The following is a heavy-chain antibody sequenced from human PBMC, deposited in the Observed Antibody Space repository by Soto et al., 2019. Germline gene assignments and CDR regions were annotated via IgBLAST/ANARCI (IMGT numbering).Heavy chain of an antibody. CDR3: ALPGIAAAGTGWFDP. CDR2: IYPGDSDT. CDR1: GYSVSSYW. V-gene: IGHV5-51*01. J-gene: IGHJ5*02. Sequence: GASLKSSCKGSGYSVSSYWIGWVRQMPGKGLEWMGIIYPGDSDTRYSPSFQGQVTISADKSISTAYLQWSSLKASDTAMYYCALPGIAAAGTGWFDPWGQGTLVTVSS. D-gene: IGHD6-13*01.